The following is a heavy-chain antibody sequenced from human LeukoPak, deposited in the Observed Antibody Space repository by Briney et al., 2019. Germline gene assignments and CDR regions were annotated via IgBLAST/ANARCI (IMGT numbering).Heavy chain of an antibody. J-gene: IGHJ5*02. Sequence: SETLSLTCAVYGGSFSGYYWSWIRQPPGKGLEWIGEINHSGSTNYNPSLKSRVTISVDTSKNQFSLKLSSVTAADTAVYYCARHGYGDYAWFDPWGQGTLVTVSS. CDR2: INHSGST. V-gene: IGHV4-34*01. CDR1: GGSFSGYY. CDR3: ARHGYGDYAWFDP. D-gene: IGHD4-17*01.